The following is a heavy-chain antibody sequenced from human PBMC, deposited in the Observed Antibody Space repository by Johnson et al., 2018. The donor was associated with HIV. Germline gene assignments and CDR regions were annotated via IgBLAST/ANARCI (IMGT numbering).Heavy chain of an antibody. J-gene: IGHJ3*01. CDR3: ARDFGLGDLSYETVDAFDF. D-gene: IGHD3-16*02. V-gene: IGHV3-30*02. CDR2: IRYDGSNK. Sequence: QMLLVESGGGVVQPGRSLRLSCAASGFTFSSYTMHWVRQAPGKGLEWVAFIRYDGSNKYYADSVKGRFTISRDNSKDTLYLQMNNLTIEDTAVYSCARDFGLGDLSYETVDAFDFWGPGTLVTVSS. CDR1: GFTFSSYT.